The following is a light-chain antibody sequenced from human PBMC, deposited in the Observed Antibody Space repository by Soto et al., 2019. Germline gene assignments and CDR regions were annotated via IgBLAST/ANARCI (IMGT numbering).Light chain of an antibody. J-gene: IGKJ1*01. Sequence: IVMTQSPGTLSVSPGERATLSCRASQSISSHLAWYQHKPGQPPRLLLYGASIRLSGIPARFSGSGSGTEFTRTINSLQSEDFAIYYCQQYDKRPGTFGQGTKVEIK. CDR3: QQYDKRPGT. CDR1: QSISSH. V-gene: IGKV3D-15*01. CDR2: GAS.